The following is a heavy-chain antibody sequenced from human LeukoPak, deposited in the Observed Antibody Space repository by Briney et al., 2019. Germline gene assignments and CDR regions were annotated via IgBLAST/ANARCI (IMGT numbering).Heavy chain of an antibody. CDR3: ARRGDCCNTPFDH. V-gene: IGHV3-53*01. Sequence: GGSLRLSCAASGFTVSDNYMNWVRQAPGKGLEWDSLIYTGGSTSYADSVKGRFTISRDNSKDTLYLQMNSLRVEDTAVYYCARRGDCCNTPFDHWGQGTLVTVSS. CDR2: IYTGGST. J-gene: IGHJ4*02. CDR1: GFTVSDNY. D-gene: IGHD2-21*02.